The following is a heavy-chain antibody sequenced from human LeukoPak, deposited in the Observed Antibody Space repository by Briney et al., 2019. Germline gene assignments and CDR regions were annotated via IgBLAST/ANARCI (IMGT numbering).Heavy chain of an antibody. CDR1: SGSISSDGFY. CDR2: IYYSGST. CDR3: ARDKGLEMYYYGSFDP. D-gene: IGHD3-10*01. Sequence: SETLSLTCTVSSGSISSDGFYWGWIRQHPGKGLEWIGYIYYSGSTYYNPSLKSRVTISVDTSKNQFSLTLSSVTAADTAVYYCARDKGLEMYYYGSFDPWGQGTLVTVSS. V-gene: IGHV4-31*03. J-gene: IGHJ5*02.